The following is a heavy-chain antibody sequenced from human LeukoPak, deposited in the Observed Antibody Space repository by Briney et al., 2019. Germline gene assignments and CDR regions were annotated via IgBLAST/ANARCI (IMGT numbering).Heavy chain of an antibody. CDR2: ISSSGSTI. J-gene: IGHJ4*02. CDR3: ARVTLTSANFDY. V-gene: IGHV3-11*01. Sequence: GGSLRLSCAASGFTSSDYYMSWIRQAPGKGLEWVSYISSSGSTIYYADSVKGRFTISRDNAKNSLYLQMNSLRAEDTAMYYCARVTLTSANFDYWGQGTLVTVSS. CDR1: GFTSSDYY.